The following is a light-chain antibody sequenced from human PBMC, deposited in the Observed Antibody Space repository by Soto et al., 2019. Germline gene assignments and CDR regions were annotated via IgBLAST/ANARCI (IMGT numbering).Light chain of an antibody. V-gene: IGKV3-15*01. CDR3: QQYDNWPPWT. CDR2: AAS. J-gene: IGKJ1*01. CDR1: QSVSRT. Sequence: EIVMTQSPATLSVSPGERATLSCRASQSVSRTLAWYQQKPGQAPRLLIHAASTRATGIPPRFSGSGSGTEFTLTISSLQSEDFAVYYCQQYDNWPPWTFGQGTKVDIK.